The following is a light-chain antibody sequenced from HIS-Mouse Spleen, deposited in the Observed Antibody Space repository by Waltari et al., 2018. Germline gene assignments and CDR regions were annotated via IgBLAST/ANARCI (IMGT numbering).Light chain of an antibody. CDR3: YSTDSSGNHRV. V-gene: IGLV3-10*01. CDR1: ALPKKY. CDR2: EDS. J-gene: IGLJ2*01. Sequence: SYELTQPPSVSVSPGQTARITCSGDALPKKYAYWYQQKSGQAPVLGIYEDSKRPAGCPGRLSGSSSGTMATLTISGAQVEDEADYYCYSTDSSGNHRVFGGGTKLTVL.